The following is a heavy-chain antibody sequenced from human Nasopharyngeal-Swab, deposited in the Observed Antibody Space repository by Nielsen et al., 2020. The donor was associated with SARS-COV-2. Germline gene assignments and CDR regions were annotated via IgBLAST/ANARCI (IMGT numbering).Heavy chain of an antibody. V-gene: IGHV1-8*01. CDR3: ARVSPLPYSSSWYYFDY. CDR1: GDTFTSYD. J-gene: IGHJ4*02. D-gene: IGHD6-13*01. Sequence: ASVKDSCKASGDTFTSYDINWVRQATGQGLEGRGWMNPNSGNTGYAQKFQGRVTMTRNTSISTAYMELSSMRSEDTAVYYCARVSPLPYSSSWYYFDYWGQGALVTVSS. CDR2: MNPNSGNT.